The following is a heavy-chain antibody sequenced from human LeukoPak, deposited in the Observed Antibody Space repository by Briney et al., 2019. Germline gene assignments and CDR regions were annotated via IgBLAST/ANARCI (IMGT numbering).Heavy chain of an antibody. CDR3: AKDRYSGSYPKARAAFDI. CDR1: GFTFGSYG. D-gene: IGHD1-26*01. CDR2: IRYDGSNK. Sequence: GGSLRLSCAASGFTFGSYGMHWVRQAPGKGLGWVAFIRYDGSNKYYADSVKGRFTICRDNSKSMMYLQMNSVRAEDTAVYYCAKDRYSGSYPKARAAFDIWGQGTMVTVSS. J-gene: IGHJ3*02. V-gene: IGHV3-30*02.